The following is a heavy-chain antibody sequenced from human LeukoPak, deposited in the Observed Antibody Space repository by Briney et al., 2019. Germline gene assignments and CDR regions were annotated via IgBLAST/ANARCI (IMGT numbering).Heavy chain of an antibody. CDR3: AKDNPVLDS. CDR2: ISKDETNK. Sequence: GGSLRLSCAASGFSFSTFGMHWVRQTPGKGLEWVSHISKDETNKYYADSVKGRFTISRDTSKNTLFLRMNSLRVEDTAVYYCAKDNPVLDSWGQGTLVTVSS. CDR1: GFSFSTFG. J-gene: IGHJ4*02. V-gene: IGHV3-30*18.